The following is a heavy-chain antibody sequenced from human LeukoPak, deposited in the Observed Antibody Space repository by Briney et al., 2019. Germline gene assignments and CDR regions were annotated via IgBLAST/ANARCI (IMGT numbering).Heavy chain of an antibody. J-gene: IGHJ4*02. CDR1: GFTFSSYA. CDR2: ISYDGSNK. D-gene: IGHD6-13*01. Sequence: GGPLRLSCAASGFTFSSYAMHWVRQAPGKGLEWVAVISYDGSNKYYADSVKGRFTISRDNSKNTLYLQMNSLRAEDTAVYYCARTQEGGDSSSQIDYWGQGTLVTVSS. CDR3: ARTQEGGDSSSQIDY. V-gene: IGHV3-30*04.